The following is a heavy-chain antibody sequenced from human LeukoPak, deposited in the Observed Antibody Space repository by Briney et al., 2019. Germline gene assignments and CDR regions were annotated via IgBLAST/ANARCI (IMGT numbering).Heavy chain of an antibody. CDR1: GFTFSSYS. CDR3: ARDNCSSTSCYGGNWFDP. D-gene: IGHD2-2*01. J-gene: IGHJ5*02. V-gene: IGHV3-21*01. Sequence: GGPLRLSCAASGFTFSSYSMNWVRQAPGRGLEWVSSISSSSSYIYYADSVKGRFTISRDNAKNSLYLQMNSLRAEDTAVYYCARDNCSSTSCYGGNWFDPWGQGTLVTVSS. CDR2: ISSSSSYI.